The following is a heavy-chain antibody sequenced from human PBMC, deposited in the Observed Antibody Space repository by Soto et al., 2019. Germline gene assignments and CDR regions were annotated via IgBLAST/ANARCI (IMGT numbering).Heavy chain of an antibody. CDR3: ARGGVSTRTFDY. J-gene: IGHJ4*02. V-gene: IGHV5-51*01. Sequence: PRESLKISCKGSGYNFAGYWIAWFRQMPGKGLELMGIIYPSDSDTRYRPSFQGQVTISADKSISSAYLQWSSLRASDTAMYYCARGGVSTRTFDYWGQGTPVTVSS. CDR1: GYNFAGYW. CDR2: IYPSDSDT. D-gene: IGHD3-3*01.